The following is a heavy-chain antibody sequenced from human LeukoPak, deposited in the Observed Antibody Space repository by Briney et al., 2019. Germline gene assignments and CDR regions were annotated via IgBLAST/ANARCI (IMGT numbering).Heavy chain of an antibody. CDR1: GYSFTAFY. D-gene: IGHD3-10*01. CDR2: IHPRSGDT. Sequence: ASVKVSCKASGYSFTAFYIHWVRQAPGQGLEWMGWIHPRSGDTRYAQKFQGRVTMARDTPISTVYMDLSGLGSDDTAVYYCARDGEYGTGSYYRGSFDYWGQGILVTVSS. CDR3: ARDGEYGTGSYYRGSFDY. V-gene: IGHV1-2*02. J-gene: IGHJ4*02.